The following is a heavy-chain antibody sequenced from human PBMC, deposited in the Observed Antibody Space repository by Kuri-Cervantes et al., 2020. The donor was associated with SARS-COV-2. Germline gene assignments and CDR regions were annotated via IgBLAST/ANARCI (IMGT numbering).Heavy chain of an antibody. V-gene: IGHV3-48*03. CDR2: INSSGNTI. J-gene: IGHJ4*02. CDR1: GFTFSSYE. CDR3: ASVEGVTPDY. Sequence: GESLKISCAASGFTFSSYEMNWVRQAPGKGLEWVSYINSSGNTIYYADSVKGRFTISRDNAKNSLYLQMNSLRAEDMAVYYCASVEGVTPDYWGQGTLVTVSS. D-gene: IGHD5-18*01.